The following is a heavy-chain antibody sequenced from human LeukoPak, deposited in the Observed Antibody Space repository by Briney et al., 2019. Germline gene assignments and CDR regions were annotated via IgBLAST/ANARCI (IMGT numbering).Heavy chain of an antibody. Sequence: SETLSLTCAVSGGSISSGGYSWSWIRQPPGKGLEWIGYIYHSGSTYYNPSLKSRVTISVDRSKNQFSPKLSSVTAADTAVYYCARASYDGYFDYWGQGTLVTVSS. D-gene: IGHD3-22*01. CDR2: IYHSGST. CDR1: GGSISSGGYS. CDR3: ARASYDGYFDY. J-gene: IGHJ4*02. V-gene: IGHV4-30-2*01.